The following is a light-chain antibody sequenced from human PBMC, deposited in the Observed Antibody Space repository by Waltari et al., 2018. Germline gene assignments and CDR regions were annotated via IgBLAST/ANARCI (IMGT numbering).Light chain of an antibody. CDR3: SSYTSSSTSSYV. V-gene: IGLV2-14*01. CDR2: DVS. CDR1: SSDVGGYNY. Sequence: QSALTQPASVSGSPGQSITISCTGTSSDVGGYNYVSWYQQHTGKAPKLMIYDVSKRPSGVSNLFSGSKSGNTASLTISGLQAEDEADYYCSSYTSSSTSSYVFGTGTKVTVL. J-gene: IGLJ1*01.